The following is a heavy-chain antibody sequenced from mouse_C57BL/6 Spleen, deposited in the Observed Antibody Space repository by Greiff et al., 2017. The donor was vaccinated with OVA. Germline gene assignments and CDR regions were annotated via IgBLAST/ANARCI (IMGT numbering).Heavy chain of an antibody. J-gene: IGHJ4*01. CDR3: ARGGAMDY. V-gene: IGHV1-69*01. Sequence: QVQLQQPGAELVMPGASVKLSCKASGYTFTSYWMHWVKQRPGQGLEWIGEIDPSDSYTNYNQKFKAKATLTGDKSSSTAYMQLSSLASEDSAVYYCARGGAMDYWGQGTSVTVSS. CDR1: GYTFTSYW. CDR2: IDPSDSYT.